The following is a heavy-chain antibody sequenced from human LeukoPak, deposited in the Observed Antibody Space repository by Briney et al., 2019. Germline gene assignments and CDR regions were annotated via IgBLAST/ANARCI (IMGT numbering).Heavy chain of an antibody. CDR1: GFTFSRYS. D-gene: IGHD2-15*01. J-gene: IGHJ4*02. Sequence: PGGSLRLSCAASGFTFSRYSMNWVRQAPGKGLEWVSSISSSSSYIYYADSVKGRFTISRDNAKNSLYPQMNSLRAEDTAVYYCARDPHCSGGSCYSDYWGQGTLVTVSS. V-gene: IGHV3-21*01. CDR3: ARDPHCSGGSCYSDY. CDR2: ISSSSSYI.